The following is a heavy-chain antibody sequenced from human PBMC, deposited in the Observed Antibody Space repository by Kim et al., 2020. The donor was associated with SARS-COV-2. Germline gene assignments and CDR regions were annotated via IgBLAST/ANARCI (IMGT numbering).Heavy chain of an antibody. CDR2: ISGSGGST. CDR3: AKDRRSGGYDILTGADY. J-gene: IGHJ4*02. D-gene: IGHD3-9*01. CDR1: GFTFSSYA. V-gene: IGHV3-23*01. Sequence: GGSLRLSCAASGFTFSSYAMSWVRQAPGKGLEWVSAISGSGGSTYCADSVKGRFTISRDNSKNTLYLQMNSLRAEDTAVYYCAKDRRSGGYDILTGADYWGQGTLVTVSS.